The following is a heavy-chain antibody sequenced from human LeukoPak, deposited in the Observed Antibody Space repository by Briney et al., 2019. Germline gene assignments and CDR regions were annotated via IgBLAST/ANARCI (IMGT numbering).Heavy chain of an antibody. CDR3: ARGGASVSIDY. CDR1: GYTFTDYG. J-gene: IGHJ4*02. CDR2: ISAYNGNT. V-gene: IGHV1-18*04. Sequence: GASVKVSCKASGYTFTDYGISWVRQAPGQGLERMGWISAYNGNTHYAQKLQDRVTMTTDTSTSTAYMELRSLRSDDTAVYYCARGGASVSIDYWGQGTLATVSS. D-gene: IGHD3-3*02.